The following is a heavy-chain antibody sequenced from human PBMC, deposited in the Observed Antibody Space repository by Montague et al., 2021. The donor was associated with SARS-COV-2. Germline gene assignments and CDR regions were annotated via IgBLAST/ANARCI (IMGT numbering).Heavy chain of an antibody. D-gene: IGHD6-13*01. CDR2: ISYDGSDK. CDR1: GFTFSSFA. J-gene: IGHJ4*02. V-gene: IGHV3-30*04. Sequence: SLRLSCPASGFTFSSFAVHWVRQAPGKGLEWVAVISYDGSDKYYVDSVEGRFTISRDNSKNTLYLQMNSLRAEDTAVYYCARDVYSSSWFARPDNWGQGTLVTVSS. CDR3: ARDVYSSSWFARPDN.